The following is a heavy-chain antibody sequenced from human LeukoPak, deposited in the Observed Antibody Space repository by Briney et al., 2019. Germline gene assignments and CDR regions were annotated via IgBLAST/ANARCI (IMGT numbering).Heavy chain of an antibody. CDR1: GYTFTGYY. CDR2: INPNSGGT. CDR3: AREPDYYDSSGYYT. J-gene: IGHJ5*02. Sequence: ASVKVSCKASGYTFTGYYMHWVRQAPGQGLEWMGWINPNSGGTNYAQKFQGRVTMTRDTSISTAYMELSRLRSDDTAVYYCAREPDYYDSSGYYTWGQGTLVTVSS. D-gene: IGHD3-22*01. V-gene: IGHV1-2*02.